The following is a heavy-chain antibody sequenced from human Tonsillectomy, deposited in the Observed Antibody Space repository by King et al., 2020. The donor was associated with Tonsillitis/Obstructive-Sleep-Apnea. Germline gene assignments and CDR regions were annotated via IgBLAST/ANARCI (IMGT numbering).Heavy chain of an antibody. V-gene: IGHV4-34*01. J-gene: IGHJ6*03. CDR2: INHSGST. D-gene: IGHD2-21*01. CDR3: ARDWNYYYYYMDV. CDR1: GGSFSGYY. Sequence: VQLQQWGAGLLKPSETLSLTCAVYGGSFSGYYWSWIRQPPGKGLEWIGEINHSGSTNFNPSLKSRVTISVDTSKNQFSLKLSSVTAADTAVYYCARDWNYYYYYMDVWGKGTTVTVSS.